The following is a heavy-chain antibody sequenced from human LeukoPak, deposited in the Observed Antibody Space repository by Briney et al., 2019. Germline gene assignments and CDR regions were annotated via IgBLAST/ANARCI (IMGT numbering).Heavy chain of an antibody. J-gene: IGHJ5*02. Sequence: SETLSLTCAVYGGSFSGYYWSWIRQPPGKGLEWIGEINHSGSTNYNPSLKSRVTISVDTSKNQFSLKLSSLSAADTAVYYCARGLPGYDFWSGYRSDNWFAPWGQGTLVTVSS. D-gene: IGHD3-3*01. CDR3: ARGLPGYDFWSGYRSDNWFAP. CDR1: GGSFSGYY. CDR2: INHSGST. V-gene: IGHV4-34*01.